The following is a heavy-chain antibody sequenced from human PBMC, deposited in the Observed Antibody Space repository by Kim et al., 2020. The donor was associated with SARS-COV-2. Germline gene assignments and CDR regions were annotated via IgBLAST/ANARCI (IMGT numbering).Heavy chain of an antibody. D-gene: IGHD1-26*01. CDR2: GST. V-gene: IGHV4-34*01. CDR3: ASLYSGSYR. J-gene: IGHJ4*02. Sequence: GSTNYNPSLKSRVTISVDTSKNQFSLKLSSVTAADTAVYYCASLYSGSYRWGQGTLVTVSS.